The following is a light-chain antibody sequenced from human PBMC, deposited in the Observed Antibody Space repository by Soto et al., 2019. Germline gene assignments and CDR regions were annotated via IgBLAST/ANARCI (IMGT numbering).Light chain of an antibody. CDR3: QQRKNWQVT. Sequence: EIVMTQSPATLSVSPGEGATLSCRASQSISSNLAWYQQKPGQPPRLLMFRTSSRATGFPARFSGSGSGTEFNLTISSLQSEDFGVYYCQQRKNWQVTFGQGTRLEIK. J-gene: IGKJ5*01. V-gene: IGKV3-15*01. CDR2: RTS. CDR1: QSISSN.